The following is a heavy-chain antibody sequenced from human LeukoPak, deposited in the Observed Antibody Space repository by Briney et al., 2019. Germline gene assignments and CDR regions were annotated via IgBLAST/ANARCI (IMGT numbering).Heavy chain of an antibody. J-gene: IGHJ3*02. Sequence: SETLSLTCTVSGGSISSSSYYWGWIRQPPGKGLEWIGYIYYSGSTNYNPSLKSRVTISVDTSKNQFSLKLSSVTAADTAVYYCARGSWYDAFDIWAKGQWSPSLQ. CDR1: GGSISSSSYY. CDR3: ARGSWYDAFDI. V-gene: IGHV4-61*05. CDR2: IYYSGST. D-gene: IGHD2-15*01.